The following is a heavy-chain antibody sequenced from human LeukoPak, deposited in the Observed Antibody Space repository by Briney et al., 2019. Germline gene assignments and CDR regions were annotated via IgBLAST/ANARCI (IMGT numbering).Heavy chain of an antibody. D-gene: IGHD5-18*01. CDR3: AREDTAMAQNY. J-gene: IGHJ4*02. CDR1: GFTFSSYW. Sequence: GGSLGLSCAASGFTFSSYWMSWVRQAPGKGLEWEANIKQDGSEKYYVDSVKGRFTISRDNAKNSLYLQMNSLRAEDTAVYYCAREDTAMAQNYWGQGTLVTVSS. V-gene: IGHV3-7*01. CDR2: IKQDGSEK.